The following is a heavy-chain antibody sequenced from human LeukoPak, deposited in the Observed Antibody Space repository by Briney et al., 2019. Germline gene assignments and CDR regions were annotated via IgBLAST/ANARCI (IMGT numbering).Heavy chain of an antibody. J-gene: IGHJ4*02. D-gene: IGHD2-15*01. V-gene: IGHV5-51*01. CDR2: IYPGDSDT. CDR1: GYRFTSYW. Sequence: GESLKISCKGSGYRFTSYWIGWVRQMPGKGLEWMGIIYPGDSDTRYSPSFQGQVTISADKSIRTAYPQWSSLKASDTAMYYCARHVRYCSGGNCYYFDYWGQGTLVTVSS. CDR3: ARHVRYCSGGNCYYFDY.